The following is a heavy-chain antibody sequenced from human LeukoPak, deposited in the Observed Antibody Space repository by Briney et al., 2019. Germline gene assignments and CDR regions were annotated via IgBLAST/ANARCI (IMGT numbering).Heavy chain of an antibody. Sequence: GGSLRLSCAASGFTFSSYAMSWVRQAPGKGLEWVSAISGSGGSTYYADSVKGRFTISRDNSKNTLYLQMNSLRAEDTAVYYCAKAGHCTNGVCYNYYYYMDVWGKGTTVTVSS. CDR1: GFTFSSYA. J-gene: IGHJ6*03. CDR2: ISGSGGST. V-gene: IGHV3-23*01. D-gene: IGHD2-8*01. CDR3: AKAGHCTNGVCYNYYYYMDV.